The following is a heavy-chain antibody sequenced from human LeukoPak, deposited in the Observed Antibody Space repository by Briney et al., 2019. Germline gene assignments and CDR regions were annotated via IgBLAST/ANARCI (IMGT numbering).Heavy chain of an antibody. CDR3: ARVLAVAGSNWFDP. Sequence: GASVKVSCKASGYTFISYGITWVRQAPGQGLEWMGWISAYNVNTNYAQKLQGRVTMTTDTSTSTAYMELRSLRSDDTAVYFCARVLAVAGSNWFDPWGQGTLVTVSS. J-gene: IGHJ5*02. CDR2: ISAYNVNT. CDR1: GYTFISYG. V-gene: IGHV1-18*01. D-gene: IGHD6-19*01.